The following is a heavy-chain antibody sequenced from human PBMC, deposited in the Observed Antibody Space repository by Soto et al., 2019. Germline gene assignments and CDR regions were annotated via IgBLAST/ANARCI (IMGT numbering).Heavy chain of an antibody. Sequence: PSQTLSLTCAISGDSVSSSSVTWNWIRQSPSRGLEWLGRTHYRSKWYNDYAESVKSRITINPDTSKKQFSLHFNSVTPEDTAVYYCVRLIGNSWLDFWGQGTLVTVSS. D-gene: IGHD1-26*01. CDR1: GDSVSSSSVT. CDR3: VRLIGNSWLDF. CDR2: THYRSKWYN. V-gene: IGHV6-1*01. J-gene: IGHJ5*01.